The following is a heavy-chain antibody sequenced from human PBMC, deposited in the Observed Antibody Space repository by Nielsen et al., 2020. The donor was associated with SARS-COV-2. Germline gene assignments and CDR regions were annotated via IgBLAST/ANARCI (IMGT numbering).Heavy chain of an antibody. D-gene: IGHD2-21*01. J-gene: IGHJ5*02. CDR3: ARANNRMGIVFDP. Sequence: GESLKTLRAASGFTVSSNYMSWVRQAPGKGLEWVSVIYSGGSTYYADSVKGRFTISRDNSKNTLYLQMNSLRAEDTAVYYCARANNRMGIVFDPWGQGTLVTVSS. CDR2: IYSGGST. CDR1: GFTVSSNY. V-gene: IGHV3-53*01.